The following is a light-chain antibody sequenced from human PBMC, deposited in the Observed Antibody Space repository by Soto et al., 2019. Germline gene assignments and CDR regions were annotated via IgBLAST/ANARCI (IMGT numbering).Light chain of an antibody. CDR2: LNSDGSH. Sequence: QLVLTQSPSTSAPLGASVKLTCTLSSGHSSYAIAWHQQQPEKGPRYLMKLNSDGSHSKGDGIPDRFSGSSSGAERYLIISSLQSEDEADYYCQTWGTGIHVFGTGTKLTVL. V-gene: IGLV4-69*01. J-gene: IGLJ1*01. CDR1: SGHSSYA. CDR3: QTWGTGIHV.